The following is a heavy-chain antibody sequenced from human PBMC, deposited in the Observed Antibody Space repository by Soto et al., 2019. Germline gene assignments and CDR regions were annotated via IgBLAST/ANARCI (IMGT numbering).Heavy chain of an antibody. Sequence: QVKLQESGPGLVKLSGTLSLTCAVSGGSINSNRWWTWVRQAPGKGLEWIGEIHAGGTTNYNLSLIRRVTLSTDESKSQSSLYMKSVRAACTAVYYCPGQLQAGYAAFDPRGQG. J-gene: IGHJ5*02. D-gene: IGHD3-9*01. V-gene: IGHV4-4*02. CDR1: GGSINSNRW. CDR3: PGQLQAGYAAFDP. CDR2: IHAGGTT.